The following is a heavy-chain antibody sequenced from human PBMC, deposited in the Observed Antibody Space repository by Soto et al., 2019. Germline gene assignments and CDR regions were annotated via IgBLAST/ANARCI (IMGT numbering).Heavy chain of an antibody. CDR1: GFTFSDYR. CDR2: IKQDGSEK. D-gene: IGHD3-3*01. CDR3: ARAGGYDFWSLFDP. V-gene: IGHV3-7*01. Sequence: RGSLRVSCVSSGFTFSDYRMSWVRQAPGKGPDLVANIKQDGSEKNYKDSVKGRFSISRDNTKNSLFLQMSDLRADDTAVYHCARAGGYDFWSLFDPWGQGTMVTVSS. J-gene: IGHJ5*02.